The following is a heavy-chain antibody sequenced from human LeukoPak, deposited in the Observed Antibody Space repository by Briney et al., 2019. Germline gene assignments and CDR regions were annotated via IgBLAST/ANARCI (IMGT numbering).Heavy chain of an antibody. J-gene: IGHJ3*02. V-gene: IGHV4-34*01. CDR2: INHSGST. CDR1: GGSFSGYY. Sequence: SETLSLTCAVYGGSFSGYYWSWIRQPPGKGLEWIGEINHSGSTNYNPSLKSRVTISVDTSKNQFSLKLSSVTAADRAVYYCARGTDAFDIWGQGTMVTVSS. CDR3: ARGTDAFDI.